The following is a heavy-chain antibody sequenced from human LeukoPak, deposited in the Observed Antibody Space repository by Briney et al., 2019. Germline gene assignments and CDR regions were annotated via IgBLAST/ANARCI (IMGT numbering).Heavy chain of an antibody. Sequence: ASGKLSCTASGGTFSSYAISWVRQAPGQGLEWMGGIIPIFGTANYAQKFRGRGTITADESTSTAYMELSSLRSDDTAVYYCASSHHSGYSYGFDAFDIWGQGTMVTVSS. V-gene: IGHV1-69*01. J-gene: IGHJ3*02. CDR1: GGTFSSYA. CDR2: IIPIFGTA. D-gene: IGHD5-18*01. CDR3: ASSHHSGYSYGFDAFDI.